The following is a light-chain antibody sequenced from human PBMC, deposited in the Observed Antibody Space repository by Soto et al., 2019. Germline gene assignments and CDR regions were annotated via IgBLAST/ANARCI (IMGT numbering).Light chain of an antibody. V-gene: IGLV2-23*03. Sequence: QSVLTQPASVSGSPGPSITISCTGTSSDVWSYNLVSWYQQHPGKDPKLMIYEGSKRPSGVSNRFSGSKSGNTASLTISGLQAEDEADYYCCSYAGSSTFDVVFGGGTKLTV. J-gene: IGLJ2*01. CDR3: CSYAGSSTFDVV. CDR1: SSDVWSYNL. CDR2: EGS.